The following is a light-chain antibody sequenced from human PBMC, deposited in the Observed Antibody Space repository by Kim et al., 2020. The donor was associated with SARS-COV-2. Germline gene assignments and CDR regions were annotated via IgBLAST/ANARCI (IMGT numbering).Light chain of an antibody. J-gene: IGKJ2*01. Sequence: QAASSSCRSSQSLVYRDGSTYLSWFQQRPGQSPRRLIFRVSNRGSGVPDKFTGSGSGTDFTLKISSVDAEDVGVYYCMQGTHWPYTFGQGTKLEIK. V-gene: IGKV2-30*01. CDR1: QSLVYRDGSTY. CDR2: RVS. CDR3: MQGTHWPYT.